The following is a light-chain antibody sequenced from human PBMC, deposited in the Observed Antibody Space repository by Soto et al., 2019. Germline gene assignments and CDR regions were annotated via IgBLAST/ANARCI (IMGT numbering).Light chain of an antibody. V-gene: IGKV3-20*01. CDR3: QRYGGSPPFT. Sequence: EIVLTQSPGTLSLSPGETATLWCRASQRVSNSYLAWYQKKPGQAPRLLIYGASSRAAGIPDRFSGSGSGTDFTLTISRLEPEDFVVYFCQRYGGSPPFTFGQGTKVEI. CDR1: QRVSNSY. J-gene: IGKJ2*01. CDR2: GAS.